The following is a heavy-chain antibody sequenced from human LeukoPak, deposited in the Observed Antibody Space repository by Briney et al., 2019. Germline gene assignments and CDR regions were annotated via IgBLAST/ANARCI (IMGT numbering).Heavy chain of an antibody. CDR2: MTPNSGKT. V-gene: IGHV1-8*01. CDR3: AIAPPRGTICGVVTRDYYMDV. D-gene: IGHD3-3*01. Sequence: ASVKVSSRASGYPFTGYDINWVRQAPGKGLEWMGWMTPNSGKTGYAQKFQGRVTIARNTSVSTAYMELSSLRSDDTAVYYCAIAPPRGTICGVVTRDYYMDVWGKGTTVTVSS. CDR1: GYPFTGYD. J-gene: IGHJ6*03.